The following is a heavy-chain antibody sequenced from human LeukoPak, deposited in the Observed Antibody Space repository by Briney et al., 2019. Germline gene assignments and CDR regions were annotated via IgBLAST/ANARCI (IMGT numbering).Heavy chain of an antibody. J-gene: IGHJ1*01. CDR2: IYPGDSDT. Sequence: GESLQISCQGFGSSFTNYWIGWVRQMPGKGLEWMGIIYPGDSDTRYSPSFQGQVTISADKSISTAYLQWSSLKASDTAMYYCARPLSSSWYEGYFQHWGQGTLVTVSS. V-gene: IGHV5-51*01. D-gene: IGHD6-13*01. CDR3: ARPLSSSWYEGYFQH. CDR1: GSSFTNYW.